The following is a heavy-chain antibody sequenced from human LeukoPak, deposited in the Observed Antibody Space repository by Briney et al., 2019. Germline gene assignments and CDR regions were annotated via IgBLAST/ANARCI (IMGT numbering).Heavy chain of an antibody. CDR3: ANQVAAAGIGDWFDP. J-gene: IGHJ5*02. V-gene: IGHV1-8*01. CDR1: GYTFTTYD. Sequence: ASVKVSCKASGYTFTTYDINWVRQATGQGLEWMGWMNPNSGNTGYAQKFQGRVTITADESTSTAYMELSSLRSEDTAVYYCANQVAAAGIGDWFDPWGQGTLVTVSS. CDR2: MNPNSGNT. D-gene: IGHD6-13*01.